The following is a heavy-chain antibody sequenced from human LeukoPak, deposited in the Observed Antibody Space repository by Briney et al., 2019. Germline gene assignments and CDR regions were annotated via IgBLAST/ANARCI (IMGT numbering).Heavy chain of an antibody. Sequence: SETLSLTCTVSGGSISSGGYYWSWIRQHPGKGLEWIGYIYYSGSTYYNPSLKSRVTISVDTSKNQFSLKLSSVTAADTAVYYCARGDYYGSGSYCYFDYWGQGTLVTISS. J-gene: IGHJ4*02. D-gene: IGHD3-10*01. V-gene: IGHV4-31*03. CDR2: IYYSGST. CDR1: GGSISSGGYY. CDR3: ARGDYYGSGSYCYFDY.